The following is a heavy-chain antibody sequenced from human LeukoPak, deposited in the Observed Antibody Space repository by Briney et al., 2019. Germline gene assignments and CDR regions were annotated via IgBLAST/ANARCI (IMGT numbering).Heavy chain of an antibody. CDR2: ISTSSSYT. J-gene: IGHJ4*02. Sequence: GGSLRLSCAASGFTFSDYYMNWIRHTPGKGLEWVSYISTSSSYTNYADSVKGRFSISRDNAKNSLYPQMNSLRAGDTAVYYCARRAGGSFYFDYWGQGTLVTVSS. CDR1: GFTFSDYY. D-gene: IGHD1-14*01. V-gene: IGHV3-11*03. CDR3: ARRAGGSFYFDY.